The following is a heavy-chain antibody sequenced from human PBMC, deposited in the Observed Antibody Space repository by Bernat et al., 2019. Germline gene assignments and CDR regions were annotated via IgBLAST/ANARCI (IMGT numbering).Heavy chain of an antibody. CDR1: GFTFSSYW. D-gene: IGHD6-13*01. CDR2: IKQDGSEK. V-gene: IGHV3-7*01. Sequence: EVQLVESGGGLVQPGGSLRLSCAASGFTFSSYWMSWVRQAPGKGLEWVANIKQDGSEKYYVDSVKGRFTISRDNAKNSLYLQMNSLRAEDTAVYYCARDLAAAGNDAFDIWGQGTMVTVSS. CDR3: ARDLAAAGNDAFDI. J-gene: IGHJ3*02.